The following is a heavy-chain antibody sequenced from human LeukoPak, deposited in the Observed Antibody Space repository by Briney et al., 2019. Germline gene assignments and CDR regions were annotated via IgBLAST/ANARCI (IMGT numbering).Heavy chain of an antibody. CDR3: ARGKGSLEGNWFDP. D-gene: IGHD5-24*01. CDR1: GYIFSNYD. Sequence: GASVKVSCTASGYIFSNYDINWARQATGQGLEWMGWMNPNSGNTGYAQKFQGRVTMTRDTSISTAYMEVSSLRSEDTAVYYCARGKGSLEGNWFDPWGQGTLVTVSS. J-gene: IGHJ5*02. CDR2: MNPNSGNT. V-gene: IGHV1-8*01.